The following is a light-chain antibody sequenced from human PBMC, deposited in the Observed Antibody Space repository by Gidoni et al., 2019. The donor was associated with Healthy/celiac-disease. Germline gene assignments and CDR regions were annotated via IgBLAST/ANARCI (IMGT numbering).Light chain of an antibody. CDR2: AAS. J-gene: IGKJ5*01. CDR3: QQSYSTSIT. Sequence: DIQMTQSPSSLSASVGDRVTISCRASQSISTFLNWYQQKPGKAPNLLIYAASSLQSGVPSRFSGSRSGTDFTLTISSLQPEDFATYYCQQSYSTSITFGQGTRLEIK. CDR1: QSISTF. V-gene: IGKV1-39*01.